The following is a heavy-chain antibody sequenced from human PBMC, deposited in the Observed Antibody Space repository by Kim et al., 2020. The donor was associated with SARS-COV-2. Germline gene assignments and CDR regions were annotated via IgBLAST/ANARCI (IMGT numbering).Heavy chain of an antibody. Sequence: SETLSLTCTVSGGSISSYYWSWIRQPPGKGLEWIGYIYYSGSTNYNPSLKSRVTISVDTSKNQFSLKLSSVTAADTAVYYCARGANPIAAAGSDAFDIWGQGTMVTVSS. CDR2: IYYSGST. CDR3: ARGANPIAAAGSDAFDI. CDR1: GGSISSYY. V-gene: IGHV4-59*01. J-gene: IGHJ3*02. D-gene: IGHD6-13*01.